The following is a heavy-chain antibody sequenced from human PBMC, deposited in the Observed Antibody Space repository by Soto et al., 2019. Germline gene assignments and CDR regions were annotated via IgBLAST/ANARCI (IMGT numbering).Heavy chain of an antibody. J-gene: IGHJ3*02. CDR3: GQGEALGYAFDI. Sequence: GGSLRLSCAASGFTFSSYAMSWVRQAPGKGLEWVSAISGSGGSTYYADSVKGRFTISRDNSKNTLYLQMNSLRAEDKAGDYWGQGEALGYAFDIWGQGTMVTVSS. CDR2: ISGSGGST. V-gene: IGHV3-23*01. D-gene: IGHD3-16*01. CDR1: GFTFSSYA.